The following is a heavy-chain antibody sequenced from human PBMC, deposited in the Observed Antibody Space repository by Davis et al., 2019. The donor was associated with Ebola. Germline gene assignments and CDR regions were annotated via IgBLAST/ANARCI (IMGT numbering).Heavy chain of an antibody. V-gene: IGHV4-59*11. CDR1: GGSISSPF. CDR2: IHSSGNT. Sequence: PSETLSLTCLVSGGSISSPFWTWIRQSPGKGLEWIGYIHSSGNTNYNPSFKSRVTVSLDASKSQSSLKLSSVTAADTAVYYCARRRHLSVSPFAYWGQGILVTVSP. J-gene: IGHJ4*02. D-gene: IGHD5/OR15-5a*01. CDR3: ARRRHLSVSPFAY.